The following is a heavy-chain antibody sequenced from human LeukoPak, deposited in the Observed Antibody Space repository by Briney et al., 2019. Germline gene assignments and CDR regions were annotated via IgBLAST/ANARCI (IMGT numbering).Heavy chain of an antibody. CDR3: ARTDGYKTDY. J-gene: IGHJ4*02. CDR2: ISSSGSTI. CDR1: GFTFSSYE. V-gene: IGHV3-48*03. D-gene: IGHD5-24*01. Sequence: GGSLRLSCAASGFTFSSYEMNWVRQAPGKGLEWVSYISSSGSTIYYADSVKGRYNISRDNAKNSLYLQMNSLRAEDTAVYYCARTDGYKTDYWGQGTLVTVSS.